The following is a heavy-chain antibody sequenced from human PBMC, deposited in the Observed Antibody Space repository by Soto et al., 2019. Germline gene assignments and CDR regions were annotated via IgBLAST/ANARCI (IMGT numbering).Heavy chain of an antibody. CDR1: GGSFSGYY. D-gene: IGHD6-13*01. J-gene: IGHJ4*02. Sequence: SETLSLTCAVYGGSFSGYYWSWIRQPPGKGLEWIGEINHSGSTNYNPSLKSRVTISVDTSKNQFSLKLSSVTAADTAVYYCAREAAAAGTLSYFDYWGQGTLVTVSS. CDR3: AREAAAAGTLSYFDY. CDR2: INHSGST. V-gene: IGHV4-34*01.